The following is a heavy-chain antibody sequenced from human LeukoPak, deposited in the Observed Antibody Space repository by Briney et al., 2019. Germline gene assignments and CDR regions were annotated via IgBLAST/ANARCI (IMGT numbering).Heavy chain of an antibody. D-gene: IGHD6-6*01. Sequence: PGGSLRLSCAASGFRFSSYWMSWIRQAPGKGLEWVSYISNSGRTIYYADSVKGRFTISRGNAENSLYLQMNSLRAEDTAVYYCARVIATRPHYHYYMDVWGKGTTVTVSS. J-gene: IGHJ6*03. CDR3: ARVIATRPHYHYYMDV. V-gene: IGHV3-11*04. CDR1: GFRFSSYW. CDR2: ISNSGRTI.